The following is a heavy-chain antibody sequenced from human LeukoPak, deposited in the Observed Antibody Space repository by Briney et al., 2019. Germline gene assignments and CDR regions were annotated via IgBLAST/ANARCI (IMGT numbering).Heavy chain of an antibody. CDR2: VSYSGST. V-gene: IGHV4-59*08. CDR3: ARSHRLYSGDWYVEYFHV. D-gene: IGHD2-21*02. Sequence: SETLSLTCTVSDGSIYSYYWSWIRQPPGKGLEWIGHVSYSGSTNYNPSLNSRVTVSVDTPKSQISLKLSSVTAADTAVYYCARSHRLYSGDWYVEYFHVWGQGTLVTVSS. J-gene: IGHJ1*01. CDR1: DGSIYSYY.